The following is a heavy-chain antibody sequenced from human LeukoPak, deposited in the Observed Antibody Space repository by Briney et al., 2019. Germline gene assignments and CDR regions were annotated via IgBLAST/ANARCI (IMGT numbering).Heavy chain of an antibody. Sequence: TPSETLSLTCTVSGGSISSYYWSWIRQPPGKGLEWIGYIYYSGSTNYNPSLKSRVTISVDTSKNQFSLKLSSVTAADTAVYYCARVRDFWSGYDYWVQATLVTVSS. D-gene: IGHD3-3*01. CDR3: ARVRDFWSGYDY. J-gene: IGHJ4*02. V-gene: IGHV4-59*01. CDR2: IYYSGST. CDR1: GGSISSYY.